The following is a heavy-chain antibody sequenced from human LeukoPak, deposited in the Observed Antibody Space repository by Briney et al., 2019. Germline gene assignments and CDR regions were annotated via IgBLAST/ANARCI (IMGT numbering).Heavy chain of an antibody. V-gene: IGHV4-61*02. CDR3: ARAVVVVAATRVVYGNWFDP. CDR1: GGSISSGSYY. J-gene: IGHJ5*02. D-gene: IGHD2-15*01. CDR2: IYTSGST. Sequence: KSSETLSLTCTVSGGSISSGSYYWSWIRQPAGKGLEWIGRIYTSGSTNYNPSLKSRVTISVDTSKNQFSLKLSSVTAADTAVYYCARAVVVVAATRVVYGNWFDPWGQGILVTVSS.